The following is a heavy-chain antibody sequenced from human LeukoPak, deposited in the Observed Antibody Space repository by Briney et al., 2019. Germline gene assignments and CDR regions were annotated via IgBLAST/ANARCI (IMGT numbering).Heavy chain of an antibody. V-gene: IGHV3-9*01. J-gene: IGHJ5*02. CDR1: GFTFDDYA. D-gene: IGHD1-1*01. CDR2: ISWNSGSI. Sequence: SLRLSCAASGFTFDDYAMHWVRQAPGKGLEWVSGISWNSGSIGYADSVKGRFTISRDNAKNSLYLQMNSLRAEDTALYYCAKDNYGQLDLGSWGQGTLVTVSS. CDR3: AKDNYGQLDLGS.